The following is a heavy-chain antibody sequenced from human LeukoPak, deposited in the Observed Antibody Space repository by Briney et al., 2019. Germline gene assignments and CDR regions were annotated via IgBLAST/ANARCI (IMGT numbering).Heavy chain of an antibody. V-gene: IGHV3-11*01. CDR1: GFTFSDYY. CDR3: AKEGTYYYDSSGYSFGGGLYYFDY. CDR2: ISSSGSTI. Sequence: PGGSLRLSCAASGFTFSDYYMSWIRQAPGKGLDWVSYISSSGSTIYYADSVKGRFTISRDNAKNSLYLQMNSLRAEDTAVYYCAKEGTYYYDSSGYSFGGGLYYFDYWGQGTLVTVSS. D-gene: IGHD3-22*01. J-gene: IGHJ4*02.